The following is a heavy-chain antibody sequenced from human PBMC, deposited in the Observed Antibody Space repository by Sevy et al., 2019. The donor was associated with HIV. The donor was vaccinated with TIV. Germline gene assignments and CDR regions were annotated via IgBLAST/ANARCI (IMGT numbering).Heavy chain of an antibody. CDR1: GFTFSSYG. D-gene: IGHD6-19*01. Sequence: GGSLRLSCAASGFTFSSYGMHWVRQAPGKGLEWVAVIWYDGSNKYYADSVKGRFTISRDNSKNTLYLQMNGLRAEDTAVYYCARDPSRYSSGHDYWGQGTLVTVSS. CDR2: IWYDGSNK. J-gene: IGHJ4*02. V-gene: IGHV3-33*01. CDR3: ARDPSRYSSGHDY.